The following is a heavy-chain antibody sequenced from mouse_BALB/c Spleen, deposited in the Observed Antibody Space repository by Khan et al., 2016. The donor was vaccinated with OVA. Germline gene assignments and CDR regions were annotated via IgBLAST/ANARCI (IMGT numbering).Heavy chain of an antibody. Sequence: EVELVESGGDLVKPGGSLKLSCAASGFTFSRYTMSWVRQTPEKRLEWVATISSGGTYTYYVDSVEGRFTLSRDNAKNTLYLEMTSLKSEDTAIYYCTRGEGYYGNPYAIDSWGPGTSVTVSS. CDR3: TRGEGYYGNPYAIDS. D-gene: IGHD2-1*01. V-gene: IGHV5-6-4*01. CDR2: ISSGGTYT. J-gene: IGHJ4*01. CDR1: GFTFSRYT.